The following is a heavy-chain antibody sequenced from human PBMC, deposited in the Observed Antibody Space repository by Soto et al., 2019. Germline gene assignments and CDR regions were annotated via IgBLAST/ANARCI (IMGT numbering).Heavy chain of an antibody. CDR2: ISKDGRNK. Sequence: QVRLVESGGGVVQPGRSLRLSCTASGFSFSSYAMYWFRQPPGKGLEWVAVISKDGRNKNYADSVKGRVTVSRDNANYSLDLQLNSLRGEDTAMYYCAREMYSSDYFVKWFEPWGQGTLVTVSS. CDR1: GFSFSSYA. D-gene: IGHD6-19*01. J-gene: IGHJ5*02. CDR3: AREMYSSDYFVKWFEP. V-gene: IGHV3-30*04.